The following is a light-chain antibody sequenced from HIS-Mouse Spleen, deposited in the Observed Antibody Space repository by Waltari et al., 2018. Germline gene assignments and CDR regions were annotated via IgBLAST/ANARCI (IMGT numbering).Light chain of an antibody. CDR3: QQYYSTPGT. J-gene: IGKJ1*01. V-gene: IGKV4-1*01. Sequence: DIVMTQSPDSLAVSLGERATINCKSSQSVLYSSNNKNYLAWYQQKPGQPPKLLISWASTLESGVPDRFSGRASGTDVTLTISSLQAEDVAVYYCQQYYSTPGTFGQGTKVEIK. CDR1: QSVLYSSNNKNY. CDR2: WAS.